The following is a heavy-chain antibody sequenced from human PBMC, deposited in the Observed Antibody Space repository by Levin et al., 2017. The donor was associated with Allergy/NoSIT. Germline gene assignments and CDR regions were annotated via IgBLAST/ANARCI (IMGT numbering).Heavy chain of an antibody. J-gene: IGHJ4*02. D-gene: IGHD3-9*01. CDR3: ARDNDGILTGYTDY. CDR1: GFTFSSYA. Sequence: GESLKISCAASGFTFSSYAMHWVRQAPGKGLEWVAVISYDGSNKYYADSVKGRFTISRDNSKNTLYLQMNSLRAEDTAVYYCARDNDGILTGYTDYWGQGTLVTVSS. V-gene: IGHV3-30-3*01. CDR2: ISYDGSNK.